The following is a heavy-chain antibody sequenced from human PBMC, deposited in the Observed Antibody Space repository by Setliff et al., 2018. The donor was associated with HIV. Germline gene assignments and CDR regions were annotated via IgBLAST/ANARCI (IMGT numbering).Heavy chain of an antibody. CDR1: GGSIRTGTYY. V-gene: IGHV4-39*07. J-gene: IGHJ4*02. Sequence: TLSLTCTVSGGSIRTGTYYWGWIRQPPGKGLEWVGSIYYDGRTFYKPSLESRLTISVDTSKNQFSLRLNSTTAADTAIYYCARGVPLLPPNFWGQGTLVTVSS. D-gene: IGHD2-15*01. CDR2: IYYDGRT. CDR3: ARGVPLLPPNF.